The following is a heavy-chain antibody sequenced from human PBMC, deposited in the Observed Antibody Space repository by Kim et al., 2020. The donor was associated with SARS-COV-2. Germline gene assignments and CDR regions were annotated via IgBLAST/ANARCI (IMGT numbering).Heavy chain of an antibody. CDR3: ARGVTYYDFWSGASWFDP. CDR1: RGSFSGYY. V-gene: IGHV4-34*01. D-gene: IGHD3-3*01. CDR2: INHSGST. J-gene: IGHJ5*02. Sequence: SETLSLTCAVYRGSFSGYYCTWIRQPPGKGLEWIGEINHSGSTNYNPSLKSRVTISVDTSKNQFSLKLSSVTAADTAVYYCARGVTYYDFWSGASWFDPWGQGTLVTVSS.